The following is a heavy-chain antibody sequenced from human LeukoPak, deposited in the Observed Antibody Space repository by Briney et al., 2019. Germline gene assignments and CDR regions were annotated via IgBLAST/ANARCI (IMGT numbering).Heavy chain of an antibody. V-gene: IGHV4-34*01. CDR2: INHSGST. J-gene: IGHJ4*02. D-gene: IGHD3-22*01. Sequence: KPSETLSLTCTVSGGSISSYYWSWIRQPPGKGLEWIWEINHSGSTNYNPSLKSRVTISVDTSKNQFSLKLSSVTAADTAVYYCARGRFPMSGYYKPKEYYFDYWGQGTLVTVSS. CDR1: GGSISSYY. CDR3: ARGRFPMSGYYKPKEYYFDY.